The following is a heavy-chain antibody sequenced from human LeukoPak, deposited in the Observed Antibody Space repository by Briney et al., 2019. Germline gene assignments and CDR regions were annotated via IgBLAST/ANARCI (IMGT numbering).Heavy chain of an antibody. CDR2: IYYTGST. CDR3: ARVKLGSGGYYFHDF. CDR1: GGSLSSYY. Sequence: PSETLSLTCTVSGGSLSSYYWSWIRQPPGKGLEWIGYIYYTGSTNYNPSLKSRVTISLDTSKNQFSLSLSSVTAADTAVYYCARVKLGSGGYYFHDFCGQGTLVTVSS. V-gene: IGHV4-59*08. J-gene: IGHJ4*02. D-gene: IGHD1-26*01.